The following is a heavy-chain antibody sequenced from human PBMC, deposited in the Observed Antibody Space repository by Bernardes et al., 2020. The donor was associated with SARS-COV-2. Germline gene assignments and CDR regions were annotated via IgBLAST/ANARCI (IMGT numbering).Heavy chain of an antibody. CDR2: IHHDGNI. D-gene: IGHD2-21*01. CDR1: GDSITRHSW. Sequence: SETLSLTCTVSGDSITRHSWWSGVRQSPEKGLEWIGEIHHDGNINYSPSLKSRITLWIDKSKNQFFLRLSSVTAADTAFYYCVKNGYSSLDDWGQGTLVTVSS. V-gene: IGHV4-4*02. J-gene: IGHJ4*02. CDR3: VKNGYSSLDD.